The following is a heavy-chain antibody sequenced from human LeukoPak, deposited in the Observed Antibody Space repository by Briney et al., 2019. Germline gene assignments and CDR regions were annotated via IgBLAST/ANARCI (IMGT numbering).Heavy chain of an antibody. CDR3: ARLTYSSGWYKGDAFDI. D-gene: IGHD6-19*01. Sequence: PSETLPLTCTVSGGSISSYYWSWIRQPPGKGLEWIGYIYYSGSTNYNPSLKSRVTISVDTSKNQFSLKLSSVTAADTAVYYCARLTYSSGWYKGDAFDIWGQGTMVTVSS. V-gene: IGHV4-59*01. CDR1: GGSISSYY. CDR2: IYYSGST. J-gene: IGHJ3*02.